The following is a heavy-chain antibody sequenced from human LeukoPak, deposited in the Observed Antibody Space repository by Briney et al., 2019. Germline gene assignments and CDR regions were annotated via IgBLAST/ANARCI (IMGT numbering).Heavy chain of an antibody. CDR2: IYCSGST. V-gene: IGHV4-59*08. D-gene: IGHD3-10*01. CDR1: GGSISSYY. CDR3: ARRHYGSGTYTFDY. J-gene: IGHJ4*02. Sequence: SETLSLTCTVSGGSISSYYWSWIRQPPGKGLEWIGYIYCSGSTNYNPSLKNRVTISVDTSKNQFSLKLTSVTAADTAVYYCARRHYGSGTYTFDYWGQGMLVTVSS.